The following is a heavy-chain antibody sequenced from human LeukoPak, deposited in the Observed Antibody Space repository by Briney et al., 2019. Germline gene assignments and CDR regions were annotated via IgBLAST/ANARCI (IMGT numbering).Heavy chain of an antibody. CDR2: SRNKENRYST. D-gene: IGHD2-15*01. J-gene: IGHJ4*02. CDR1: GFSFSVYY. Sequence: GGSLRLSCAASGFSFSVYYMAWVRQAPGKGLEWVGLSRNKENRYSTEYGASVKGRVTISRDDSKNLMYLEMKSLKSEDTAVYYCVREYFGGYDYWGQGTLVIVSS. V-gene: IGHV3-72*01. CDR3: VREYFGGYDY.